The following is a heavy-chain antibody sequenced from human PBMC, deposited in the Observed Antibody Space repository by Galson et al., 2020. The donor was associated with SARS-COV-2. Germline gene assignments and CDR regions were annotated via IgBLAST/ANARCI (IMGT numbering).Heavy chain of an antibody. CDR1: RLSLSPTGAG. J-gene: IGHJ4*02. V-gene: IGHV2-5*01. CDR2: IPCPDDQ. CDR3: AHWTRDYRNRGFDY. D-gene: IGHD4-4*01. Sequence: SGPPLVNPPQTLPLTYTFSRLSLSPTGAGVGWVRQPPGQSLRWLALIPCPDDQRYSPSLKSRLTITKDTSKNQVVLTITNMDPVDTATYYCAHWTRDYRNRGFDYWGQGTLVTVSS.